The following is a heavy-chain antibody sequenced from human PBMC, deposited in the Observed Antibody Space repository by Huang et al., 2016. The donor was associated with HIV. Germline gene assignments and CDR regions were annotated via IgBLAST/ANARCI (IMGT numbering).Heavy chain of an antibody. J-gene: IGHJ3*01. CDR3: VKERGSSRARSSFDF. Sequence: QVRLVESGGGVVQPGASLTLSCSASGFPFRAYGMDWVRQVPGKGLEWVSIIRYDGNNDYLKGSVKGRFTISRDNSNNTLYLRMNSLRPEDTAVYYCVKERGSSRARSSFDFWGQGTSVIVSS. CDR1: GFPFRAYG. V-gene: IGHV3-30*02. CDR2: IRYDGNND. D-gene: IGHD6-13*01.